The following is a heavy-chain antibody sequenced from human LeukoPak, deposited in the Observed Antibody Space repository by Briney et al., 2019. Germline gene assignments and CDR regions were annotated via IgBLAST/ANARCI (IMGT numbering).Heavy chain of an antibody. CDR1: GFIFNTYA. CDR3: ARDPDIVAPPDV. Sequence: PGGSLRLSCEASGFIFNTYAMHWVRQAPGKGLEWVAIISNDGTNKYYADAVKGRFTISRDNAKNSLYLQMNSLRAEDTAVYYCARDPDIVAPPDVWGQGTTVTVSS. CDR2: ISNDGTNK. V-gene: IGHV3-30*04. J-gene: IGHJ6*02. D-gene: IGHD5-12*01.